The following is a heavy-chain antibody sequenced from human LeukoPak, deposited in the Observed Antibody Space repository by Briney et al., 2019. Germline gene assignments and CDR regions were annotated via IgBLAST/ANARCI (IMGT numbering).Heavy chain of an antibody. CDR3: TRSGYYGSGSYSDY. Sequence: GGSLRLSCTASGFTSGDYAMSWVRQAPGKGLEWVGFIRSKAYGGTTEYAASVKGRFTISRDDSKSIAYLQMNSLKTEDTAVYYCTRSGYYGSGSYSDYWGQGTLVTVSS. J-gene: IGHJ4*02. D-gene: IGHD3-10*01. V-gene: IGHV3-49*04. CDR1: GFTSGDYA. CDR2: IRSKAYGGTT.